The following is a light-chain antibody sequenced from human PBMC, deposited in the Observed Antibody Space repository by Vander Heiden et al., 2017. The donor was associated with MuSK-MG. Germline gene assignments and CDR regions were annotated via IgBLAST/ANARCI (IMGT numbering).Light chain of an antibody. J-gene: IGKJ1*01. CDR2: ATS. CDR3: HQYTSSLPT. Sequence: IVLTQSPGTLSLSPGERATLSCRASQSVSRSYLAWYQQKPDQAPRLLIYATSSRASGIPDRFSGSGSGTDFTLTISRLEPEDFAVYYCHQYTSSLPTFGRGTKVEIK. CDR1: QSVSRSY. V-gene: IGKV3-20*01.